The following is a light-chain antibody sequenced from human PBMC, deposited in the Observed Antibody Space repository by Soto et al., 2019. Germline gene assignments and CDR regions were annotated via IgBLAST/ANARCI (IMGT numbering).Light chain of an antibody. CDR3: SSYTSRSTLV. J-gene: IGLJ1*01. V-gene: IGLV2-14*01. CDR2: DVN. CDR1: SSDVGAYNS. Sequence: QSALTQPASVSGSPGQSITISCTGTSSDVGAYNSVAWYQHNPGKAPKLTIYDVNNRSSGVSSRFSGPQSANAAPLSISGLQVDDEADYYCSSYTSRSTLVFGTGTKLTVL.